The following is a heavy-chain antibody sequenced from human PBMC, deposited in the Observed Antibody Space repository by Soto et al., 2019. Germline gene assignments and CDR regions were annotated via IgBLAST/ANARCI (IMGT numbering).Heavy chain of an antibody. CDR1: GYSFTRYG. D-gene: IGHD6-19*01. J-gene: IGHJ6*01. Sequence: GSLKGSCKASGYSFTRYGISWVRQKTGRGLEWMGWISAYNGNTNYAQKLQGGVTMTTDTSTSTAYMELRSLRSDDTAVYYCARASSGWYDYYYGMDVWGQGTTVTVSS. CDR3: ARASSGWYDYYYGMDV. V-gene: IGHV1-18*04. CDR2: ISAYNGNT.